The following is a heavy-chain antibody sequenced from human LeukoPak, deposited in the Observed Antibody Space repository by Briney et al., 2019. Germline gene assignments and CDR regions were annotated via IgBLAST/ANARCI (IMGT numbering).Heavy chain of an antibody. D-gene: IGHD2-2*01. Sequence: GGSLRLSCAASGFTFSTYWMSWVRQAPGKGLEWVSHISSSGSTVYYADSVKGRFTISRDNAKNSLYLQMNSLRAEDTAVYYCARRYCSSTSCLLDYWGQGTLVTVSS. CDR1: GFTFSTYW. CDR2: ISSSGSTV. J-gene: IGHJ4*02. V-gene: IGHV3-48*04. CDR3: ARRYCSSTSCLLDY.